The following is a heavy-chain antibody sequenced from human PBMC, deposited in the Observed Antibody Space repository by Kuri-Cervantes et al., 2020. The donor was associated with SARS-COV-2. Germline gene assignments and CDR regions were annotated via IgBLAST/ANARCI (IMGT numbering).Heavy chain of an antibody. CDR3: ARGSPRDGLGY. V-gene: IGHV4-39*01. J-gene: IGHJ4*02. D-gene: IGHD3-9*01. CDR1: GGSISSSSYY. CDR2: IYYSGST. Sequence: SETLSLTCTVSGGSISSSSYYWGWIRQPPGKGLEWIGSIYYSGSTYYNPSLKSRVTMSVDTSKNQFSLKLSSVTAADTAIYFCARGSPRDGLGYWGQGTLVTVSS.